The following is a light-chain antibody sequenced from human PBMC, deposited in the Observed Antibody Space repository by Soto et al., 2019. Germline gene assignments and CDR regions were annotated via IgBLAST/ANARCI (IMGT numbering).Light chain of an antibody. J-gene: IGLJ1*01. V-gene: IGLV2-14*01. CDR1: SSDVGGYNY. Sequence: QSVLTQPASVSGSPGQSITISCTGTSSDVGGYNYVSWYQQHPGKAPKLMIYDVSNRPSGVSNRFSGSKSGNTASLTISELQAEDEADYYCSSYTSSSSGVFGTGTKVTVL. CDR2: DVS. CDR3: SSYTSSSSGV.